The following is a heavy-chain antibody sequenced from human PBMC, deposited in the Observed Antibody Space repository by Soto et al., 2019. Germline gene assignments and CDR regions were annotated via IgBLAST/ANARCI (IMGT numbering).Heavy chain of an antibody. V-gene: IGHV1-46*01. Sequence: QVQVVQSGAEVKKPGASVKVSCKASGYTFTSYYMHWVRQAPGQGLEWMGIINPSGGSTRYAQKFQGRVTMTRDTSTSTVYMELSRLRSGETAVYYCARGLIYDSSGYYVDYWGQGTLVTVSS. CDR2: INPSGGST. CDR3: ARGLIYDSSGYYVDY. D-gene: IGHD3-22*01. J-gene: IGHJ4*02. CDR1: GYTFTSYY.